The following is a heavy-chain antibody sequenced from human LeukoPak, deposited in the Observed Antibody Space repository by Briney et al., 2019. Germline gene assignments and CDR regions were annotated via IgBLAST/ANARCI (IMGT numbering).Heavy chain of an antibody. CDR3: ARAGYYDSSGYYY. D-gene: IGHD3-22*01. J-gene: IGHJ4*02. CDR2: IYHSGST. CDR1: GYSISSGYY. Sequence: SETLSLTCTVSGYSISSGYYWGWIRQPPGKGLEWIGSIYHSGSTYYNPSLKSRVTISVDTSKNQFSLKLSSVTAADTAVYYCARAGYYDSSGYYYWGQGTLVTVSS. V-gene: IGHV4-38-2*02.